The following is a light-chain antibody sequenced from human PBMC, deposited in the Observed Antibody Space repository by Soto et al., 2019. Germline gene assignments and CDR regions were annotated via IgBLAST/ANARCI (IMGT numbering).Light chain of an antibody. Sequence: QTVVTQPPSVSGTPGQKVSISCSGSASNLGGNPVNWYQHLPGAAPKLLIYTNHQRPSGVPDRFSGSKSGTSASLAISGLRSEDEAIFYCAAWDDSLNAVVFGRGTKVTVL. V-gene: IGLV1-44*01. CDR3: AAWDDSLNAVV. CDR1: ASNLGGNP. J-gene: IGLJ2*01. CDR2: TNH.